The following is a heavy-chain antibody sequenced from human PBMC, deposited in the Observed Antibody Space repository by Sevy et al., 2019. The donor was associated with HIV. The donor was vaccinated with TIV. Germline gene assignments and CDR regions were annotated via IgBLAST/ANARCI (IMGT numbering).Heavy chain of an antibody. D-gene: IGHD2-15*01. Sequence: GGSLRLSCAASGFTFSSYAMKWVRQAPGKGLEWVSSISDNGSSKYYADSVKGRFTISRDNSKNTLYLQMNSLRAADKAVEYCAGIPTPYGGYLYYFDYWGQGTLVTVSS. CDR3: AGIPTPYGGYLYYFDY. V-gene: IGHV3-23*01. CDR1: GFTFSSYA. J-gene: IGHJ4*02. CDR2: ISDNGSSK.